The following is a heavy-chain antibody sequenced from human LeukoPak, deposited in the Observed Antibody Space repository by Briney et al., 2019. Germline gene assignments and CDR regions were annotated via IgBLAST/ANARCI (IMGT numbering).Heavy chain of an antibody. Sequence: PGRSLRLSCAASGFTFSGYAMHWVRQAPGKGLEWVSYISSSGSTIYYADSVKGRFTISRDNAKNSLYLQMNSLRAEDTAVYYCARTGRADYSNYEEYFQHWGQGTLVTVSS. CDR3: ARTGRADYSNYEEYFQH. CDR1: GFTFSGYA. D-gene: IGHD4-4*01. J-gene: IGHJ1*01. CDR2: ISSSGSTI. V-gene: IGHV3-48*04.